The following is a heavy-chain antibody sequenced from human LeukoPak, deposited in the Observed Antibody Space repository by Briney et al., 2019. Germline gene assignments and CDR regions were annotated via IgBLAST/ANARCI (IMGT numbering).Heavy chain of an antibody. CDR2: ISAYNGNT. Sequence: ASVKVSCKSSGYTFTSYGISWVRQAPGQGLEWMGWISAYNGNTNYAQKLQGRVTMTTDTSTSTAYMELRSLRSDDTAVYYCARIPGIAARGSWFDPWGQGTLVTVSS. D-gene: IGHD6-6*01. CDR1: GYTFTSYG. V-gene: IGHV1-18*01. J-gene: IGHJ5*02. CDR3: ARIPGIAARGSWFDP.